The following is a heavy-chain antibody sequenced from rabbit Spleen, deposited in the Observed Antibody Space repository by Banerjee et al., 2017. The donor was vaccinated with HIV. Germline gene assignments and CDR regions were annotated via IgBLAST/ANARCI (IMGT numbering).Heavy chain of an antibody. CDR1: GFSFNSTDW. V-gene: IGHV1S45*01. D-gene: IGHD4-2*01. CDR3: LRVLVAVSDWNFGL. CDR2: IDIGTGKS. Sequence: EQLEESGGDLVKPEGSLTLTCKASGFSFNSTDWICWVRQAPGKGLEWIACIDIGTGKSVSASGAKGRVSMSRSSSTTVTVQLNRLSAAEADTSFCLRVLVAVSDWNFGLWGPGTLVTVS. J-gene: IGHJ4*01.